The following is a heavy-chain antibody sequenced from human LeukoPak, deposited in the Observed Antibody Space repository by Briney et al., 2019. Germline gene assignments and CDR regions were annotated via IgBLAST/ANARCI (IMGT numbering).Heavy chain of an antibody. Sequence: PSETLSLTCTVSGGSVSSGSYYWSWIRQPPGKGLEWIGYIYYSGSTNYNPSLKSRVTISVDTSKNQFSLKLSSVTAADTAVYCCARREVAGTKHFDYWGQGTLSPSPQ. CDR2: IYYSGST. CDR1: GGSVSSGSYY. CDR3: ARREVAGTKHFDY. V-gene: IGHV4-61*01. J-gene: IGHJ4*02. D-gene: IGHD6-19*01.